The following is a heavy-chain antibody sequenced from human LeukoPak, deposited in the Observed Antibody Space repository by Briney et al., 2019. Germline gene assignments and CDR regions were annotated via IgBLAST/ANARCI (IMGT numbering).Heavy chain of an antibody. D-gene: IGHD6-13*01. CDR3: ARIGIAAAGTISYYYYMDV. CDR2: IYTSGST. V-gene: IGHV4-61*02. J-gene: IGHJ6*03. Sequence: SETLSLTCAVYGGSISSGSYYWSWIRQPAGKGLEWIGRIYTSGSTNYNPSLKSRVTISVDTSKNQFSLKLSSVTAADTAVYYCARIGIAAAGTISYYYYMDVWGKGTTVTVSS. CDR1: GGSISSGSYY.